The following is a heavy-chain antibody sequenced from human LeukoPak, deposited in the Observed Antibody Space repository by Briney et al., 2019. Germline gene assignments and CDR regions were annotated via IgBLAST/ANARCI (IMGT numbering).Heavy chain of an antibody. CDR1: GGSFSNYY. Sequence: SETLSLTCAVYGGSFSNYYWSWIRQPPGKGLEWIGEINHSGSANYNPSLKSRVTISVDTSKNQFSLKLTSVTAADTAVYYCARYFKGGWYYFDCWGQGTLVTVSS. D-gene: IGHD6-19*01. CDR2: INHSGSA. V-gene: IGHV4-34*01. J-gene: IGHJ4*02. CDR3: ARYFKGGWYYFDC.